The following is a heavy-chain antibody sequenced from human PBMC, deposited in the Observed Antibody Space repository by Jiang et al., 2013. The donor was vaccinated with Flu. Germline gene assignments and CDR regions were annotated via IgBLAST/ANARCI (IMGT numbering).Heavy chain of an antibody. CDR1: GFSLTTTAVA. Sequence: KPTQTLTLTCSVSGFSLTTTAVAVNWIRQAPGKALEWLALIYWDDDKRYSLSLKNRLTITKDTSKNQVVLTMTNMDPADTATYFCSHSVRLDYWGQGTLVTVSS. V-gene: IGHV2-5*02. CDR2: IYWDDDK. J-gene: IGHJ4*02. CDR3: SHSVRLDY. D-gene: IGHD3-10*01.